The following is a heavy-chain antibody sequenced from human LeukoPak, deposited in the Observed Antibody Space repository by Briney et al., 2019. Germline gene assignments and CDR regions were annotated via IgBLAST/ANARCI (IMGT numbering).Heavy chain of an antibody. D-gene: IGHD3-22*01. CDR2: INPNSGGT. CDR1: GYTFTGYY. V-gene: IGHV1-2*02. CDR3: ARDSGYYDSGHQGY. Sequence: ASVKVSCKASGYTFTGYYMHWVRQAPGQGLEWMGWINPNSGGTNYARKFQGRVTMTRDTSISTAYMELSRLRSDDTAVYYCARDSGYYDSGHQGYWGQGTLVTVSS. J-gene: IGHJ4*02.